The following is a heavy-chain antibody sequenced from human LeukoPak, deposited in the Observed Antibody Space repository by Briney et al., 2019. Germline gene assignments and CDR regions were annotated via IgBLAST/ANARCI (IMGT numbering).Heavy chain of an antibody. CDR1: GGSISSYY. CDR2: IYTSGST. Sequence: PSETLSLTCTVSGGSISSYYWSWIRQPAGKGLEWIGRIYTSGSTNYNPSLKSRVTMSVDTSKNQFSLKLSSVTAADTAVYYCAGLPLFRPRFGEWYYGMDVWGQGTTVTVSS. D-gene: IGHD3-16*01. V-gene: IGHV4-4*07. J-gene: IGHJ6*02. CDR3: AGLPLFRPRFGEWYYGMDV.